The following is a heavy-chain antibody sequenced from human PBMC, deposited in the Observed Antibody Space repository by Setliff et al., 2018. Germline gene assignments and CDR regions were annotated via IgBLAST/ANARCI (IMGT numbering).Heavy chain of an antibody. D-gene: IGHD2-15*01. J-gene: IGHJ5*02. CDR1: GGSISSDSYY. CDR3: ARHVDCSGGRCYSLSNWFDP. V-gene: IGHV4-39*01. Sequence: SETLSLTCTASGGSISSDSYYWGWIRQPPGKGLEWIGSIYYSGNIYYNPSLKSRVTMSVGTSKNQFSLKLRSVTAADTAIYYCARHVDCSGGRCYSLSNWFDPWGPGTLVTVSS. CDR2: IYYSGNI.